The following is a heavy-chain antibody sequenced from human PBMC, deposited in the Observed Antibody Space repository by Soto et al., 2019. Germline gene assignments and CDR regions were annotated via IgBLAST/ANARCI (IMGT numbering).Heavy chain of an antibody. D-gene: IGHD3-10*01. CDR2: IYTSGST. V-gene: IGHV4-4*07. J-gene: IGHJ5*02. CDR3: ARVYPPYGSGSYVLGHWFDP. CDR1: GGSISSYY. Sequence: TSETLSLTCTVSGGSISSYYWSWIRQPAGKGLEWIGRIYTSGSTNYNPSLKSRVTMSVDTSKNQFSLKLSSVTAADTAVYYCARVYPPYGSGSYVLGHWFDPWGQGTLVTVSS.